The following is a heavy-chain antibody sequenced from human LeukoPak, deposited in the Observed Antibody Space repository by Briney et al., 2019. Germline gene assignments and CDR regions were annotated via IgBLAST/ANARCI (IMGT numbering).Heavy chain of an antibody. V-gene: IGHV3-11*06. J-gene: IGHJ4*02. Sequence: GGSLRLSCAASGFTFSDYYMSWIRQAPGKGLEWVSYISSSSSYTNYADSVKGRFTISRDNAKNSLYLQMNSLRAEDTAIYYCARDRGYYYDSGGYYELDYWGQGTLVTVSS. D-gene: IGHD3-22*01. CDR2: ISSSSSYT. CDR1: GFTFSDYY. CDR3: ARDRGYYYDSGGYYELDY.